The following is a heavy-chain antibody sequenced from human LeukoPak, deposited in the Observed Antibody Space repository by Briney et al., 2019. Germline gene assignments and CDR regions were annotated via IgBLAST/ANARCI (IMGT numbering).Heavy chain of an antibody. CDR2: IRYDGSNE. CDR1: GFTFSSYG. CDR3: AKDTGRDFDY. V-gene: IGHV3-30*02. J-gene: IGHJ4*02. D-gene: IGHD2-8*02. Sequence: SGGSLRLSCAASGFTFSSYGMHWVRQALGKGLEWVAFIRYDGSNEYYADSVKGRFTISRDNSKNTLDLQMNSLRAEDTAVYYCAKDTGRDFDYWGQGTLVTVSS.